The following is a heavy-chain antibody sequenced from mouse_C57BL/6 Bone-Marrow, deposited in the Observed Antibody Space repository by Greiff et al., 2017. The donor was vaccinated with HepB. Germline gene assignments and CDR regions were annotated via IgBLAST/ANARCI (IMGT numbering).Heavy chain of an antibody. J-gene: IGHJ4*01. CDR1: GFTFSDFY. V-gene: IGHV7-1*01. CDR3: ARVISLAMDY. CDR2: SRNKANDYTT. Sequence: EVQRVESGGGLVQSGRSLRLSCATSGFTFSDFYMEWVRQAPGKGLEWIAASRNKANDYTTEYSASVKGRFIVSRDTSQSILYLQMNALRAEDTAIYYFARVISLAMDYWGQGTSVTVSS.